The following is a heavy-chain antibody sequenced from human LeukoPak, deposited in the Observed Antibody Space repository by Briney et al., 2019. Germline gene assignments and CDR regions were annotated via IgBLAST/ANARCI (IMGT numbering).Heavy chain of an antibody. D-gene: IGHD4-11*01. CDR2: INTDGSST. Sequence: GGSLRLSCAASGFTFSNYWMHWVRQAPGKGLVWVSHINTDGSSTSYADSVKGRFTISRDNAKNTLYLQMSSLRAEDTAVYYCARRLQIAGIDYWGQGTLVTVSS. CDR3: ARRLQIAGIDY. CDR1: GFTFSNYW. J-gene: IGHJ4*02. V-gene: IGHV3-74*01.